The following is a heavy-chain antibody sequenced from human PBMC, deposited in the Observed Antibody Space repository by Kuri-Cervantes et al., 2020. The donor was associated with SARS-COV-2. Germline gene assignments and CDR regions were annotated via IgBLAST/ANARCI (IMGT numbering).Heavy chain of an antibody. V-gene: IGHV1-18*01. CDR2: ISAYNGNT. D-gene: IGHD4-23*01. CDR3: TREAHGGHHDY. J-gene: IGHJ4*02. Sequence: ASVKVSCKASGYTFTSYGISWVRQAPGQGLEWMGWISAYNGNTNYAQKLQGRVTMTTDTSTSTAYMELRSLRSEDTAVYFCTREAHGGHHDYWGQGTLVTVSS. CDR1: GYTFTSYG.